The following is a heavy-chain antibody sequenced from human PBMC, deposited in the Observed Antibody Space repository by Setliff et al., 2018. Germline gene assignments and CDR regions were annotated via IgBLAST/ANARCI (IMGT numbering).Heavy chain of an antibody. CDR3: ARVKAPALYYYMDV. CDR1: GYTFTGYY. D-gene: IGHD3-16*02. CDR2: INPNSGGT. J-gene: IGHJ6*03. Sequence: ASVKVSCKASGYTFTGYYMHWVRQAPGQGLEWMGRINPNSGGTNYAQKFQGRVTMTRDTSISTAYMELSRLRSDDTAVCYCARVKAPALYYYMDVWGKGTTVTVS. V-gene: IGHV1-2*06.